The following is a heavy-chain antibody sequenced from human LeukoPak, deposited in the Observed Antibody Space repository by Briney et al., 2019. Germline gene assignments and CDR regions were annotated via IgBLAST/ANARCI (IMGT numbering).Heavy chain of an antibody. CDR1: GFTFNNYA. D-gene: IGHD5-18*01. J-gene: IGHJ4*02. V-gene: IGHV3-23*01. CDR3: VKEEGTHSLADS. Sequence: PGGSLRLSCAASGFTFNNYAMSWVRQAPGTGLEWVSAIGKSGDRTYYADSVKGRFTISSDNSRNTVYLQINSLRDEDTATYYCVKEEGTHSLADSWGQGTLVTVSS. CDR2: IGKSGDRT.